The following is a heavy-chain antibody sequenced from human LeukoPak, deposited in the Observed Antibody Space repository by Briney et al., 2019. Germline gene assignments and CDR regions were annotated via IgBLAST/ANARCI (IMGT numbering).Heavy chain of an antibody. CDR3: ARRLVRLLWFGELSHFDY. D-gene: IGHD3-10*01. CDR2: IYYTGST. V-gene: IGHV4-59*02. Sequence: SETLSLTCTVSGGSVSSYYWNCIRQPPGKGLEWIGYIYYTGSTNYNPSLKSRVTISIDTSKNQFSLKLSSVTAADTAVYYCARRLVRLLWFGELSHFDYWGQGTLVTVSS. CDR1: GGSVSSYY. J-gene: IGHJ4*02.